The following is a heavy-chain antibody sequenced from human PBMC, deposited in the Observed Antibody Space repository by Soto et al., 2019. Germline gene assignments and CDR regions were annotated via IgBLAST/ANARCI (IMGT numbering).Heavy chain of an antibody. CDR2: INDSGIT. V-gene: IGHV4-34*01. J-gene: IGHJ6*02. CDR3: ARGRSSVPDRRGIGYYGLDV. CDR1: GGSFSGYY. Sequence: QVQLQQWGAEVLKPSETLSLTCVVNGGSFSGYYWSWIRQPPGKGLEWIGEINDSGITDSNPSLESRVTMSVDMSKNQFSLNLNSVTAADTAVYHCARGRSSVPDRRGIGYYGLDVWSQGTTVTVSS. D-gene: IGHD6-6*01.